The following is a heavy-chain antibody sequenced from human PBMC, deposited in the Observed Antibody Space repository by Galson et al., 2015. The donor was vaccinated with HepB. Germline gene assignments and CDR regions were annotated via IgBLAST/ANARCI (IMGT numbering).Heavy chain of an antibody. D-gene: IGHD6-13*01. Sequence: SVKVSCKASGSTFTSYGISWVRQAPGQGLEWMGWISAYNGNTNYAQKLQGRVTMTTDTSTSTAYMELRSLRSDDTAVYYCARGPYSSSDTNWYFDLWGRGTLVTVSS. CDR3: ARGPYSSSDTNWYFDL. V-gene: IGHV1-18*01. CDR1: GSTFTSYG. J-gene: IGHJ2*01. CDR2: ISAYNGNT.